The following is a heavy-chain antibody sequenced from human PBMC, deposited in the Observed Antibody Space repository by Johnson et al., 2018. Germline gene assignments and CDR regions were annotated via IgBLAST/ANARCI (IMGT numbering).Heavy chain of an antibody. V-gene: IGHV3-23*04. CDR1: GFSFSSYA. D-gene: IGHD3-10*01. Sequence: VQLVQSGGGLVQPGGSLRLSCAASGFSFSSYALTWVRQAPGKGLEWVSGISGGGGSTYYADSVKGRFTISRDNSKNTLFLQMNSMRAEATAIYYCEKDATSLAEFVYEGDDCVVWGQGTMVTVSS. CDR3: EKDATSLAEFVYEGDDCVV. J-gene: IGHJ3*01. CDR2: ISGGGGST.